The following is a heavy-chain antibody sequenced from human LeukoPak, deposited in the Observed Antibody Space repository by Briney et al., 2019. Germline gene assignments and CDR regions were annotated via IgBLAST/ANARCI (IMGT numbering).Heavy chain of an antibody. CDR3: ARSSSWYWNY. Sequence: GASVKVSCKASGYTFTGYYMHWVRQAPGQGLEWMGWINPNSGGTNYAQKFQGRVTMTRDTSISTAYMELSSLRSDDTAVYYCARSSSWYWNYWGQGTLVTVSS. CDR2: INPNSGGT. D-gene: IGHD6-13*01. CDR1: GYTFTGYY. J-gene: IGHJ4*02. V-gene: IGHV1-2*02.